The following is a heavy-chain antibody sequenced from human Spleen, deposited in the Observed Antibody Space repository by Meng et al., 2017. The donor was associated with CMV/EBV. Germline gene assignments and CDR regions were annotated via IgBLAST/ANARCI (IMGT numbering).Heavy chain of an antibody. CDR1: GGSFSGYY. V-gene: IGHV4-34*01. J-gene: IGHJ4*02. CDR2: IYESGST. Sequence: SETLSLTCAVYGGSFSGYYWSWIRQPPGKGLEWTGEIYESGSTNYTPSLKSRVTFSLDKSKNHFYMKLTSVTAADTAVYYCAGGSSSQGFEYWGQGILVTVSS. CDR3: AGGSSSQGFEY. D-gene: IGHD2-2*01.